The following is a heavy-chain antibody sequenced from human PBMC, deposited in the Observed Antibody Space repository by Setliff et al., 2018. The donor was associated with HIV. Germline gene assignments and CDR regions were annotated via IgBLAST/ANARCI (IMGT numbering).Heavy chain of an antibody. Sequence: GGSLRPSCAASGFTFSIYAIHWVRQAPGKGLEWVAVISYDGSDKYYADSVKGRFTISRDNSKNTLYLQMNSLRTEDTAVYYCARGYCDTSGCLRGGDVSWGQGTLVTVSS. J-gene: IGHJ5*02. CDR2: ISYDGSDK. CDR3: ARGYCDTSGCLRGGDVS. CDR1: GFTFSIYA. D-gene: IGHD3-22*01. V-gene: IGHV3-30*04.